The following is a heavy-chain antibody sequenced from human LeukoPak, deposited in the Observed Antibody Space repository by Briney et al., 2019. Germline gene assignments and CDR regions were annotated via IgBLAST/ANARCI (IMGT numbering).Heavy chain of an antibody. CDR1: GYTFSSYA. D-gene: IGHD3-10*01. CDR3: ARGRVYYYGSGSYYGY. V-gene: IGHV1-18*01. CDR2: ISAYNGNT. Sequence: ASVKVSCKASGYTFSSYAISWVRQAPGQGLEWMGWISAYNGNTNYAQKLQGRVTMTTDTSTSTAYMELRSLRSDDTAVYYCARGRVYYYGSGSYYGYWGQGTLVTVSS. J-gene: IGHJ4*02.